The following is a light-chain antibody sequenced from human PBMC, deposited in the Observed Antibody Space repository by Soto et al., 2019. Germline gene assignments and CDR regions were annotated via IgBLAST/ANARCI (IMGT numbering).Light chain of an antibody. CDR1: QSVSSN. CDR2: GAS. V-gene: IGKV3-15*01. Sequence: EIVMTQSPATLSVSPGERATLSCRASQSVSSNLAWYQQKPGQAPRLLIYGASTRATGIPARFSGSGSGTEFTLTISSLQSEDLAVYYCQQYNNSWTFGQGTKVDIK. CDR3: QQYNNSWT. J-gene: IGKJ1*01.